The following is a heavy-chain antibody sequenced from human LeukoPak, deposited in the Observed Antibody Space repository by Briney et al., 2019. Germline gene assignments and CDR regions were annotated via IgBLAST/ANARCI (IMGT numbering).Heavy chain of an antibody. D-gene: IGHD1-26*01. CDR1: GFTFSSYS. J-gene: IGHJ4*02. CDR3: ARAGGPFDY. CDR2: ISSSSSYI. V-gene: IGHV3-21*01. Sequence: GGSLRLSCAASGFTFSSYSMNWVRQAPGKGLEWVSSISSSSSYINYADSVKGRFTISSDNAKNSLYLQMNSLRAEDTAVYYCARAGGPFDYWGQGTLVTVSS.